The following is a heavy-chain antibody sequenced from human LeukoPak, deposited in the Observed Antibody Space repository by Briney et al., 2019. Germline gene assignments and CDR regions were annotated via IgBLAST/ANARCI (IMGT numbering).Heavy chain of an antibody. CDR2: IYYSGST. V-gene: IGHV4-39*07. Sequence: SETLSLTCTVSGGSISSSSYYWGWIRQPPGKGLEWIGSIYYSGSTYYNPSLKSRVTISVDTSKNQFSLKLSSVTAADTAVYYCARVAPGWVGAPTYWGQGTLVTVSS. D-gene: IGHD1-26*01. CDR3: ARVAPGWVGAPTY. CDR1: GGSISSSSYY. J-gene: IGHJ4*02.